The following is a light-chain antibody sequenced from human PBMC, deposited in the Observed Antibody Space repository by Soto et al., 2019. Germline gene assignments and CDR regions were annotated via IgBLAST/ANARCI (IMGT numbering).Light chain of an antibody. CDR1: QSVNSNY. CDR3: QQYDASPPLT. CDR2: GAS. J-gene: IGKJ4*01. V-gene: IGKV3-20*01. Sequence: ELVLTQSPGTLSLAPGDRATLSCRASQSVNSNYLAWYQQKPGQAPRLLLYGASSRAIGIPDRFSGSGSGTEFTLTISRLEPEDFAVYYCQQYDASPPLTFGGGTKVDIK.